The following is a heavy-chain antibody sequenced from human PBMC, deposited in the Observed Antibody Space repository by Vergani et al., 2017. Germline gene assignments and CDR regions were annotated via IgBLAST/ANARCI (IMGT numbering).Heavy chain of an antibody. Sequence: QVQLQQWGAGLLKPSQTLSLTCTVSGGSISSGDYYWSWIRQPPGKGLEWIGYIYYSGSTYYNPSLKSRVTISVDTSKNQFSLKLSAVTAADTAVYYCAXGVVELQTGYYYYYMDVWGKGTTVTVSS. D-gene: IGHD2-15*01. CDR3: AXGVVELQTGYYYYYMDV. J-gene: IGHJ6*03. CDR1: GGSISSGDYY. CDR2: IYYSGST. V-gene: IGHV4-30-4*01.